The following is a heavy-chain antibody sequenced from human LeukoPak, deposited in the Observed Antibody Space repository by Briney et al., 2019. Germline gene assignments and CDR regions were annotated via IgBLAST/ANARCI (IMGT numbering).Heavy chain of an antibody. V-gene: IGHV1-46*01. CDR3: ARDPTVCCSDY. CDR2: INPSGGST. Sequence: ASVKVSCKASGYTFTSSYMPWVRQAPGQGLEWMGIINPSGGSTSYAQKLQGRVTMTRDTSTSTVYMELSSLRSEDTAVYYCARDPTVCCSDYWGQGTLVTVSS. D-gene: IGHD3-10*02. J-gene: IGHJ4*02. CDR1: GYTFTSSY.